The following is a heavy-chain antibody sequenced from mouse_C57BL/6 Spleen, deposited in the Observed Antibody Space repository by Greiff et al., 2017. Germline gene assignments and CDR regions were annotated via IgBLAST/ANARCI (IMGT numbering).Heavy chain of an antibody. CDR3: ARGPFNLFAY. CDR1: GYAFSSSW. CDR2: IYPGDGDT. V-gene: IGHV1-82*01. J-gene: IGHJ3*01. Sequence: VKLQQSGPELVKPGASVKISCKASGYAFSSSWMNWVKQRPGKGLEWIGRIYPGDGDTNYNGKFKGKATLTADKSSSTAYMQLSSLTSEDSAVYFCARGPFNLFAYWGQGTLVTVSA.